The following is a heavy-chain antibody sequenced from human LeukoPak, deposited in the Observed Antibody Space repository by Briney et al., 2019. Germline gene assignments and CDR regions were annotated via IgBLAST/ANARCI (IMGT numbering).Heavy chain of an antibody. J-gene: IGHJ5*02. CDR3: ARGGDGYNLNWFDP. CDR2: IYSSGST. D-gene: IGHD5-24*01. CDR1: GGSISSYY. Sequence: SETLSLTCTVPGGSISSYYWSWIRQPPAKGLEWIGYIYSSGSTNYNPSLKSRVTISVDTSKNQFSLKLSSVTAADTAVYYCARGGDGYNLNWFDPWGQGTLVSVSS. V-gene: IGHV4-59*01.